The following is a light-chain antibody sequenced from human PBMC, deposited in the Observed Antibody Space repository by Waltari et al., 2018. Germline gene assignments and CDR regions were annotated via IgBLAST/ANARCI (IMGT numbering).Light chain of an antibody. CDR1: QGVSSN. V-gene: IGKV3-15*01. CDR3: QQYNSWPPYT. CDR2: GAS. Sequence: EIVMTQYPATLSVSPGERATLSCRASQGVSSNLAWYQQKPGQAPRLLIYGASSRATGIPGRFSGSGSGTDFTLTISSLQSEDFAVYYCQQYNSWPPYTFGQGTKLQIK. J-gene: IGKJ2*01.